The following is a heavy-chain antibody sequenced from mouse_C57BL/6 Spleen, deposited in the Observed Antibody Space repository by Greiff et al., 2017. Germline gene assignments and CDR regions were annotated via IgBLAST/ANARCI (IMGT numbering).Heavy chain of an antibody. D-gene: IGHD2-4*01. CDR3: ARNYDCDWGAY. J-gene: IGHJ3*01. CDR2: IYPGDGDP. CDR1: GYAFSSSW. V-gene: IGHV1-82*01. Sequence: QVQLKESGPELVKPGASVKISCKASGYAFSSSWMNWVKQRPGKGLEWIGRIYPGDGDPNYNGKFKGTATLTADKSSRHAYMQLSSLTSEDSAVYFSARNYDCDWGAYWGQGTLVTVSA.